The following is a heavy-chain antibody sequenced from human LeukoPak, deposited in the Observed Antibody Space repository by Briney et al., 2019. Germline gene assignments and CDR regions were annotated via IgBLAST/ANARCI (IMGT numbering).Heavy chain of an antibody. V-gene: IGHV3-30*04. J-gene: IGHJ4*02. CDR1: GFTFSSYA. CDR3: ARDGLADGYYYGSGSYLDY. D-gene: IGHD3-10*01. Sequence: GGSLRLSSAASGFTFSSYAMHWVRQAPGKGLEWVAVISYDGSNKYYADSVKGRFTISRDNSKNTLYLQMNSLRAEDTAVYYCARDGLADGYYYGSGSYLDYWGQGTLVTVSS. CDR2: ISYDGSNK.